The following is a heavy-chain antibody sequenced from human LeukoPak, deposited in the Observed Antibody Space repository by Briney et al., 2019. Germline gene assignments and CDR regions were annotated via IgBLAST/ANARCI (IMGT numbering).Heavy chain of an antibody. CDR1: GFTFSSYG. V-gene: IGHV3-33*01. Sequence: GRSLRLSCAASGFTFSSYGMHWVRQAPGKGLEWVAVIWYDGSNKYYADSVKGRFTISRDNSKNTLYLQMNSPRAEDTAVYYCTRGSGDIVVVPAAMQFDPWGQGTLVTVSS. CDR2: IWYDGSNK. J-gene: IGHJ5*02. CDR3: TRGSGDIVVVPAAMQFDP. D-gene: IGHD2-2*01.